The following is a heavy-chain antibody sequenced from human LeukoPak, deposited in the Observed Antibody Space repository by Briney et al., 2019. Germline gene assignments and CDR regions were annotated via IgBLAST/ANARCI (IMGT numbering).Heavy chain of an antibody. CDR3: ARAGNYDILTGVYWYFDL. V-gene: IGHV3-21*01. CDR2: ISSSSSYI. J-gene: IGHJ2*01. D-gene: IGHD3-9*01. CDR1: GFTFSSYS. Sequence: PGGSLRLSCAASGFTFSSYSMNWVRHAPGKGLEWVSSISSSSSYIYYADSVKGRFTISRDNAKNSLYLQMNSLRAEDTAVYYCARAGNYDILTGVYWYFDLWGRGTLVTVSS.